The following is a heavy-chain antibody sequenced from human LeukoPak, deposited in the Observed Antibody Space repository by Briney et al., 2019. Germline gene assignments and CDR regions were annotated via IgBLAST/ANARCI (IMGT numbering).Heavy chain of an antibody. J-gene: IGHJ4*02. CDR3: ARDLSGVTGYTYGRGIDY. D-gene: IGHD5-18*01. CDR1: GFTFSSYW. V-gene: IGHV3-7*01. CDR2: IKKDGSEK. Sequence: GGSLRLSCVASGFTFSSYWMSWVRQAPGKGLEWVANIKKDGSEKYYVDSVKGRFTISRDNAKTSMYLQMNSLRVDDTAFYYCARDLSGVTGYTYGRGIDYWGQGTLVTVSS.